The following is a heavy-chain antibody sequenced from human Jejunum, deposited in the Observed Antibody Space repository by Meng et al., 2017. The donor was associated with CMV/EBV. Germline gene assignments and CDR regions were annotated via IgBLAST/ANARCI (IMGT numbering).Heavy chain of an antibody. Sequence: FMTNYYWSWFRQPPVKGLEWIGYIYYSVATNYSPTLRGRVTISVDTSKNQFSLKLTSVTAADTAFYYCVRVSYLDCLFEPYFDPWGQGTLVTVSS. J-gene: IGHJ5*02. CDR1: FMTNYY. CDR3: VRVSYLDCLFEPYFDP. V-gene: IGHV4-59*13. D-gene: IGHD3-9*01. CDR2: IYYSVAT.